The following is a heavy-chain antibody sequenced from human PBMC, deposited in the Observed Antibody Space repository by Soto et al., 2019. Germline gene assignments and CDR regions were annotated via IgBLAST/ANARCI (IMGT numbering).Heavy chain of an antibody. D-gene: IGHD1-26*01. J-gene: IGHJ4*02. CDR1: GFTFSSYD. Sequence: PGGSLRLSCAASGFTFSSYDMSWVRQAPGKGLEWVSIINNSGGRTYDADSVKGRFIISRDNSKNTLYLQMNSLRAEDTAVYYGARVYSGAWALFDEWGQGTLVTVSS. CDR3: ARVYSGAWALFDE. CDR2: INNSGGRT. V-gene: IGHV3-23*01.